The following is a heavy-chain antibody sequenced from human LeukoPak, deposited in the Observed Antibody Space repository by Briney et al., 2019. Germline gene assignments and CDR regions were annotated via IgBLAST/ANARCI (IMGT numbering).Heavy chain of an antibody. V-gene: IGHV3-7*01. Sequence: GGSLRLSCAASGFTFSAHWMSWVRQAPGKGLEWVANIKEDGSEKFYVDSVKGRFTITRDNADNSLYLQMDSLRAEDTAVYYCSTALGNWGQGTLVTVSA. CDR1: GFTFSAHW. CDR3: STALGN. J-gene: IGHJ4*02. CDR2: IKEDGSEK. D-gene: IGHD2-15*01.